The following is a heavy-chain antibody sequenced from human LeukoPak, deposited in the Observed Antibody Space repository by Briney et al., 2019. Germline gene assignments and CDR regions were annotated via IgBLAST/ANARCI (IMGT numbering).Heavy chain of an antibody. D-gene: IGHD2-2*02. Sequence: GGSLRLSCAASGFTFSSYSMNWVRQAPGKGLEWVSYISSSSSTIYYADSVKGRFTISRDNAKNSLYLQMNSLRAEDTAVYYCARHYCSSTSCYTDVAFDIWGQGTMVTVSS. V-gene: IGHV3-48*04. CDR1: GFTFSSYS. CDR2: ISSSSSTI. J-gene: IGHJ3*02. CDR3: ARHYCSSTSCYTDVAFDI.